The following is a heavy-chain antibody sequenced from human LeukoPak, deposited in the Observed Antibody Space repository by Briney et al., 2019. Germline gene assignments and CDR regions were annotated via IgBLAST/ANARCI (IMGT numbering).Heavy chain of an antibody. J-gene: IGHJ6*03. CDR1: GFTFSSYW. CDR2: IKQDGSEK. V-gene: IGHV3-7*01. D-gene: IGHD3-3*01. Sequence: PGGSLRLSCAASGFTFSSYWMSWVRQAPGKGLEWVANIKQDGSEKYYVDSVKGRFTISRDNAKNSLYLQMNSLRAEDTAVYYCARATRFYYYYYYMDVWGKGTTVTVSS. CDR3: ARATRFYYYYYYMDV.